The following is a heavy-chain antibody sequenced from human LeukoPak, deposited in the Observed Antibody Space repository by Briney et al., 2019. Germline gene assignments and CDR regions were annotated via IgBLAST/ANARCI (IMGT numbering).Heavy chain of an antibody. CDR3: ARGMRGYSYGYHYYYYMDV. V-gene: IGHV1-69*13. J-gene: IGHJ6*03. CDR2: IIPIFGTA. D-gene: IGHD5-18*01. Sequence: GASVKVSCKASGGTFSSYAISWVRQAPGQGLEWMGGIIPIFGTANYAQKFQGRVTITADESTSTAYMELSSLRSEDTAVYYCARGMRGYSYGYHYYYYMDVWGKGTTVTVSS. CDR1: GGTFSSYA.